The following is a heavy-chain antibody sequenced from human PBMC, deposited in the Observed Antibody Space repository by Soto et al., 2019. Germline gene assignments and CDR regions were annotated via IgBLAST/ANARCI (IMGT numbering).Heavy chain of an antibody. CDR1: GFTFSSYW. V-gene: IGHV3-74*01. CDR2: INTDGSET. J-gene: IGHJ4*02. D-gene: IGHD2-21*01. Sequence: GGSLRLSCAASGFTFSSYWMHWVRQVPGEGLVWVSRINTDGSETNYADSVKGRFTVSRDNAKNTQYLQMNSLRAEDTAVYYWARDGEGYWGQGTLVTVSS. CDR3: ARDGEGY.